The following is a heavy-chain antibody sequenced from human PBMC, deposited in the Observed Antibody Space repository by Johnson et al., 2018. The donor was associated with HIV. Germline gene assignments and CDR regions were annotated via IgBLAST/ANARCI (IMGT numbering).Heavy chain of an antibody. J-gene: IGHJ3*02. V-gene: IGHV3-20*04. Sequence: VQLVESGGGVVRPGGSLRLSCAASGFTFDYYGMSWVRQAPGKGLEWVSGINWNGGSTDYADSVKGRFTISRDNARNSLYLQMNSLRVEDTAVYYCARDLVVGATPDHDALDIWGQGTMVTVSS. CDR2: INWNGGST. CDR3: ARDLVVGATPDHDALDI. D-gene: IGHD1-26*01. CDR1: GFTFDYYG.